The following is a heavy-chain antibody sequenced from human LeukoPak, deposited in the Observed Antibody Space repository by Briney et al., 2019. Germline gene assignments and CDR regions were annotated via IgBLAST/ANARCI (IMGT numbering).Heavy chain of an antibody. Sequence: GASVKVSCKASGGTFSSYAISWLRQAPGQGLEWMGRINPNSGGTNYAQKFQGRVTMTRDTSISTAYMELSRLRSDDTAVYYCARESLYSNYAGYWGQGTLVTVSS. CDR2: INPNSGGT. CDR3: ARESLYSNYAGY. J-gene: IGHJ4*02. D-gene: IGHD4-11*01. CDR1: GGTFSSYA. V-gene: IGHV1-2*06.